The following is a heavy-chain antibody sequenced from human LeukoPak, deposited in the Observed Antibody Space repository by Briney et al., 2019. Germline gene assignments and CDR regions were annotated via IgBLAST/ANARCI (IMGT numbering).Heavy chain of an antibody. CDR2: ISGGGTTI. Sequence: GGSLRLSCAASGFTFSSYEMNWVRQAPGKGLEWVSYISGGGTTIYYADSVKGRFTISRDNAKNSLYLQMNSLRAEDTAVYYCARGRGLGELAVASFDSWGQGILVTVSS. CDR1: GFTFSSYE. D-gene: IGHD6-19*01. J-gene: IGHJ4*02. V-gene: IGHV3-48*03. CDR3: ARGRGLGELAVASFDS.